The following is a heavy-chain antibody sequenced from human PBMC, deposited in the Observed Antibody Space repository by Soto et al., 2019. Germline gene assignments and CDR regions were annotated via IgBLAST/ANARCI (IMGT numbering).Heavy chain of an antibody. V-gene: IGHV3-23*01. CDR3: AKSSRITLVRGVTDY. CDR2: ISGGAGDT. CDR1: GFAFSDYA. D-gene: IGHD3-10*01. J-gene: IGHJ4*02. Sequence: GGSLRLSCAASGFAFSDYAMNWVRQAPGKGLEWVSAISGGAGDTYYADSVKGRVTISRDNSKNTLYLQMKSLRAEDTAIYYCAKSSRITLVRGVTDYWGQGTLVTVSS.